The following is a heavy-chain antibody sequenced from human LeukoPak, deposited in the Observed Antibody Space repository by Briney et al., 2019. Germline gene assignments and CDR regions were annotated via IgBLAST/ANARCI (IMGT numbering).Heavy chain of an antibody. CDR3: ARVRCSSNSCFPDY. V-gene: IGHV3-7*01. CDR1: GFTFSTYW. CDR2: IKQDGSDK. Sequence: GGSLRLSCAASGFTFSTYWMSWVRQAPAKVLEWVANIKQDGSDKYYVDSVKGRSTISRDNAKNSLFLQMNSLRAEDAAVYYCARVRCSSNSCFPDYWGQGTLDTVSS. J-gene: IGHJ4*02. D-gene: IGHD2-2*01.